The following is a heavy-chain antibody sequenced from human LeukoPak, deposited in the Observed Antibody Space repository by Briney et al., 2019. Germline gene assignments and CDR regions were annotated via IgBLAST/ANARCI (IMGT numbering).Heavy chain of an antibody. D-gene: IGHD3-22*01. V-gene: IGHV3-21*01. CDR1: GFTFSSYS. CDR2: ISSSSSYI. CDR3: ARDFAYYYDSSGFEGDAFDI. Sequence: GGSLRLSCAASGFTFSSYSKNWVRQAPGKGLEWVSSISSSSSYIYYADSVKGRFTISRDNAKNSLYLQMNSLRAEDTAVYYCARDFAYYYDSSGFEGDAFDIWGQGTMVTVSS. J-gene: IGHJ3*02.